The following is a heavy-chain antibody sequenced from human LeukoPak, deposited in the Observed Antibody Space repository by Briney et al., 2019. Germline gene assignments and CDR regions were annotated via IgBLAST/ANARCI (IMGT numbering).Heavy chain of an antibody. CDR2: IKQDGSEK. Sequence: GGSLRLSCAASGFTFTSYWMSWVRPAPGKGLEWVANIKQDGSEKYYVDSVKGRFIVSRDNAKNSLYLQMNSLRAEDTAVYYCARGGYSIFLWGQGTLVTVSS. CDR1: GFTFTSYW. V-gene: IGHV3-7*01. J-gene: IGHJ4*02. CDR3: ARGGYSIFL. D-gene: IGHD3-3*02.